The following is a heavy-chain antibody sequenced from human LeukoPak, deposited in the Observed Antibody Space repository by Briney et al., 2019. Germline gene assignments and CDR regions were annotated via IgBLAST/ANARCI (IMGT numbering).Heavy chain of an antibody. CDR2: INAGNGNT. Sequence: GASVKVSCKASGYTFTSYAMHWVRQAPGQRLEWMGWINAGNGNTKYSQKFQGRVTITRDTSASTAYMELSSLRSEDTAVYYCARAYVWVRIAAAGYNWFDPWGQGTLVTVSS. CDR3: ARAYVWVRIAAAGYNWFDP. CDR1: GYTFTSYA. V-gene: IGHV1-3*01. D-gene: IGHD6-13*01. J-gene: IGHJ5*02.